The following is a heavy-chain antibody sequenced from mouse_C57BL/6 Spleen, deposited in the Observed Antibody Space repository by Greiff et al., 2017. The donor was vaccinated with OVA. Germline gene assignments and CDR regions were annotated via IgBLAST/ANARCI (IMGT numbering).Heavy chain of an antibody. J-gene: IGHJ1*03. V-gene: IGHV5-4*01. CDR2: ISDGGSYT. D-gene: IGHD1-1*01. CDR3: ARDHDGSSYGYFDV. CDR1: GFTFSSYA. Sequence: EVKLVESGGGLVKPGGSLKLSCAASGFTFSSYAMSWVRQTPEKRLEWVATISDGGSYTYYPDNVKGRFTISRDNAKNNLYLQMSHLKSEDTAMYYCARDHDGSSYGYFDVWGTGTTVTVSS.